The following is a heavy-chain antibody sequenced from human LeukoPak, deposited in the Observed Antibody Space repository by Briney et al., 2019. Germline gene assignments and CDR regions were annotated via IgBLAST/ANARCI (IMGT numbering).Heavy chain of an antibody. J-gene: IGHJ4*02. CDR2: IRTKLRNYAT. CDR1: GFIFSGSD. D-gene: IGHD1-20*01. Sequence: PGGSLKLSCATSGFIFSGSDIHWVRQASGRGLEWVGRIRTKLRNYATAYAASVKGRFTIPRDDSGDTAYLQMNSLKTEDTAVYYCTTYISGHYWGRGTLVTVSS. CDR3: TTYISGHY. V-gene: IGHV3-73*01.